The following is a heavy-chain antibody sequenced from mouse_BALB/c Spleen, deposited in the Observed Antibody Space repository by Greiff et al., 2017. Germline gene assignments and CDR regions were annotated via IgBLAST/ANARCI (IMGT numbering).Heavy chain of an antibody. CDR1: GFTFSDYY. V-gene: IGHV5-4*02. CDR2: ISDGGSYT. Sequence: EVQLVESGGALVKPGGSLKLSCAASGFTFSDYYMYWVRQTPEKRLEWVATISDGGSYTYYPDSVKGRFTISRDNAKNNLYLQMSSLKSEDTAMYYCARDGNYYYAMDYWGQGTSVTVSS. J-gene: IGHJ4*01. CDR3: ARDGNYYYAMDY. D-gene: IGHD2-1*01.